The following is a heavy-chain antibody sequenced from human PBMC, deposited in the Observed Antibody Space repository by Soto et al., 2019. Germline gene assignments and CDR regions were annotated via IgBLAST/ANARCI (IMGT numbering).Heavy chain of an antibody. J-gene: IGHJ4*02. Sequence: PGGSLRLSCAASGFTFSSYAMSWVRQAPGKGLEWVSAISGSCGSTYYADSVKGRFTISRDNSKNTLYLQMNSLRAEDTAVYYCAKLPLDYDSSVTDYWGQGTLVTVSS. CDR3: AKLPLDYDSSVTDY. CDR1: GFTFSSYA. CDR2: ISGSCGST. D-gene: IGHD3-22*01. V-gene: IGHV3-23*01.